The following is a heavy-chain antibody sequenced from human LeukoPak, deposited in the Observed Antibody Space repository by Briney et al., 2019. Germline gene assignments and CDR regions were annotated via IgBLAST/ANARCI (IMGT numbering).Heavy chain of an antibody. J-gene: IGHJ4*02. CDR3: ARSGFSWRGNFDY. CDR2: LSADTVST. Sequence: PGGSLRLSCAASGFTYSSYDMSWVRQAPGKGLECVSGLSADTVSTSYADSVKGRFTISRDNSRHTLDLQVTSLRAEDTAVYYCARSGFSWRGNFDYWGQGTLVTVSA. CDR1: GFTYSSYD. D-gene: IGHD3-16*01. V-gene: IGHV3-23*01.